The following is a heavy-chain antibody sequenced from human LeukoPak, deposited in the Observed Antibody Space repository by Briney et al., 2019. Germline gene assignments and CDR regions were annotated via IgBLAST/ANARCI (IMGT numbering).Heavy chain of an antibody. CDR1: GFTFSSYG. CDR2: IRYDGSNK. J-gene: IGHJ4*02. D-gene: IGHD3-22*01. CDR3: ARGVGDSSGYHYFDY. Sequence: PGGSLRLSCAASGFTFSSYGMHWVRQAPGKGLEWVAFIRYDGSNKYYADSVKGRFTISRDNSKNTLYLQMNSLRAEDTAVYYCARGVGDSSGYHYFDYWGQGTLVTVSS. V-gene: IGHV3-30*02.